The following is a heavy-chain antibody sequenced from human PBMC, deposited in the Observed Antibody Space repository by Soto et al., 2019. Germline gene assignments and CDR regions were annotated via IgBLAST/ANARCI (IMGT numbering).Heavy chain of an antibody. CDR1: GFTFSSYA. V-gene: IGHV3-30-3*01. J-gene: IGHJ3*02. CDR3: ARYCSSTSCYKDAFDI. D-gene: IGHD2-2*02. Sequence: QVQLVESGGGVVQPGRSLRLSCAASGFTFSSYAMHWVRQAPGKGLEWVAVISYDGSNKYYADSVKGRFTISRDNSKNTLYLQMNSLRAEDTAVYYCARYCSSTSCYKDAFDIWGQGTMVTVSS. CDR2: ISYDGSNK.